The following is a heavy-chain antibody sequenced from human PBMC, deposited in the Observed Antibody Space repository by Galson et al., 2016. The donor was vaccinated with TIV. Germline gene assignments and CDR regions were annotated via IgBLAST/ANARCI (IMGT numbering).Heavy chain of an antibody. V-gene: IGHV1-3*01. CDR1: GYTFPSYT. CDR2: INAGNGNT. J-gene: IGHJ6*02. Sequence: SVKVSCKASGYTFPSYTMHWVRQAPGQRLDWMGWINAGNGNTRYSQQFQGRVTITRGTSASTAYMDLSSLKSEDTAVYYCARGGVTTDFWSNYYPGGMDVWGQGTTVTVSS. CDR3: ARGGVTTDFWSNYYPGGMDV. D-gene: IGHD3-3*01.